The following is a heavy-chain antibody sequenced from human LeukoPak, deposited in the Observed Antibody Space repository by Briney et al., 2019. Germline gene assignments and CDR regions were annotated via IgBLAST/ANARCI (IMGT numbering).Heavy chain of an antibody. CDR3: ARKVPAATSDAFDI. V-gene: IGHV1-46*01. Sequence: GASVKVSCKASGYTFTSYYMHWVRQAPGQGLEWMGIINPSGGSTSYAQKFQGRVTMTTDTSTSTAYMELRSLRSDDTAVYYCARKVPAATSDAFDIWGQGTMVTVSS. CDR2: INPSGGST. D-gene: IGHD2-2*01. J-gene: IGHJ3*02. CDR1: GYTFTSYY.